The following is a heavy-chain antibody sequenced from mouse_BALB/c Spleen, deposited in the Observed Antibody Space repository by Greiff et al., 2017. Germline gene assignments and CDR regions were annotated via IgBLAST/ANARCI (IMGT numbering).Heavy chain of an antibody. D-gene: IGHD2-14*01. Sequence: EVQLVESGPGLVKPSQSLSLTCTVTGYSITSDYAWNWIRQFPGNKLEWMGYISYSGSTSYNPSLKSRISITRDTSKNQFFLQLNSVTTEDTATYYCARSGRYDVPAWFAYWGQGTLVTVSA. CDR1: GYSITSDYA. CDR2: ISYSGST. J-gene: IGHJ3*01. V-gene: IGHV3-2*02. CDR3: ARSGRYDVPAWFAY.